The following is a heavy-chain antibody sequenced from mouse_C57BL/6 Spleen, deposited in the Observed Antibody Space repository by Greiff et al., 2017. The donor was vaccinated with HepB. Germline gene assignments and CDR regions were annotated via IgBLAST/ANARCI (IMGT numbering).Heavy chain of an antibody. CDR3: AREGGSPTY. D-gene: IGHD6-1*01. J-gene: IGHJ3*01. V-gene: IGHV1-50*01. Sequence: QVQLQQPGAELVKPGASVKLSCKASGYTFTSYWMQWVKQRTGQGLEWIGEIDPSDSYTNYNQKFKGKATLTVDTSSSTAYMQLSSLTSEDSAVYYCAREGGSPTYWGQGTLVTVSA. CDR2: IDPSDSYT. CDR1: GYTFTSYW.